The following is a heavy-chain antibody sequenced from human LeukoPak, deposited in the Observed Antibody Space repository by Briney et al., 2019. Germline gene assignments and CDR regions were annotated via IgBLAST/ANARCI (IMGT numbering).Heavy chain of an antibody. V-gene: IGHV4-59*01. D-gene: IGHD6-19*01. Sequence: SETLSLTCTVSGGSISSYYWSWIRQPPGKGLEWIGYICYSGSTNYNPSLKSRVTISVDTSKNQFSLKLSSVTAADTAVYYCARGGTGSGLDYWGQGTLVTVSS. CDR3: ARGGTGSGLDY. CDR1: GGSISSYY. CDR2: ICYSGST. J-gene: IGHJ4*02.